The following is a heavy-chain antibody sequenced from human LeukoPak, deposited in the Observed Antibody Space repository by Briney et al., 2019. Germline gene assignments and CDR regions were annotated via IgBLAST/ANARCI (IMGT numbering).Heavy chain of an antibody. V-gene: IGHV3-23*01. CDR1: GFTFSSYA. CDR2: VNPSGGNT. Sequence: PGGSLRLSCAVSGFTFSSYAMAWVRQAPGKGLEWVSTVNPSGGNTYYADSVKGRFTISRDNSNDTLYLQMKSLRAEHTAIYYCAKLPGVTAYWGLGTLVTVSS. D-gene: IGHD3-10*01. J-gene: IGHJ4*02. CDR3: AKLPGVTAY.